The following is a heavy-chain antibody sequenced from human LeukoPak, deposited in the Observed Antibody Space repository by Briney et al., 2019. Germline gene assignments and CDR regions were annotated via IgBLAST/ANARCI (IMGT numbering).Heavy chain of an antibody. V-gene: IGHV4-39*01. J-gene: IGHJ6*02. CDR1: GGSISSSNYY. CDR3: AHFKGGSFDF. Sequence: SETLSLTCTVSGGSISSSNYYWGWIRQPPGKGLEWIGSIYYSGNTYYNPSLKSRVTISVDTSKNQFSLKLTSVTAADTAVYYCAHFKGGSFDFWGQGTTVTVSS. CDR2: IYYSGNT. D-gene: IGHD3-9*01.